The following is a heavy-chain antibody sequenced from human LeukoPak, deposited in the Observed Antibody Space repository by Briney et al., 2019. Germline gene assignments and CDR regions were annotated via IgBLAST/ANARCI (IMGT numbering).Heavy chain of an antibody. D-gene: IGHD1-26*01. CDR2: ISSSSTI. CDR1: GFTFSNYA. V-gene: IGHV3-48*01. Sequence: GGSLRLSCAASGFTFSNYAMSWVRQAPGKGLEWVSYISSSSTIYYADSVKGRFTISRDNAKNSLYLQMNSLRAEDTAVYYCARDIVGATTFDYWGQGTLVTVSS. J-gene: IGHJ4*02. CDR3: ARDIVGATTFDY.